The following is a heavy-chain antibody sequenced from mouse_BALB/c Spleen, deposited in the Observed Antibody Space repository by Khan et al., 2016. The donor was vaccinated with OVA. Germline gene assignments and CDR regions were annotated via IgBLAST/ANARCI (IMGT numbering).Heavy chain of an antibody. CDR2: INPHIGET. Sequence: VQLKLSGPELVKPGASVKISCQASGYSFTGYFMNWVIQSHGNCLEWIGRINPHIGETFYNQKFKGKATLTVDESSSTAHMELRSLASEDDAVYYCARIYGSDFDYWGQGTTLTVSS. D-gene: IGHD1-1*01. CDR1: GYSFTGYF. J-gene: IGHJ2*01. CDR3: ARIYGSDFDY. V-gene: IGHV1-20*02.